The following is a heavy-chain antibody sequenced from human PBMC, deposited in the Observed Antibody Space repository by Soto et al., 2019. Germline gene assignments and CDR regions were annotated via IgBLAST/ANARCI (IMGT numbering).Heavy chain of an antibody. CDR3: ARVLVGATYFDY. D-gene: IGHD1-26*01. V-gene: IGHV1-69*01. J-gene: IGHJ4*02. CDR1: GGTFSDYA. Sequence: QVLLVQSGAEVKKPGSSVKVSCKASGGTFSDYAISWVRQAPRHGLEWMGGIVPIFGTGNHAQKFQGRVTVTADESMSTAYMELSSLRSEDTAVYYCARVLVGATYFDYWGQGTLVTVSS. CDR2: IVPIFGTG.